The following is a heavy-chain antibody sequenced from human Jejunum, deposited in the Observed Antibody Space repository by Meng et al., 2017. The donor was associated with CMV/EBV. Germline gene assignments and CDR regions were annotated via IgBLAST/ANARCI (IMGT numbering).Heavy chain of an antibody. CDR2: SRSKANRHAT. Sequence: SGFSMRDSRVDWGRQAAGKGLEWVGRSRSKANRHATEYAASVEGRSTISRDDSKNTAYLEMNSLKTDDTAVYYCVTLGSSDQGARDHWGQGTLVTVSS. CDR3: VTLGSSDQGARDH. J-gene: IGHJ4*02. CDR1: GFSMRDSR. V-gene: IGHV3-73*01. D-gene: IGHD1-26*01.